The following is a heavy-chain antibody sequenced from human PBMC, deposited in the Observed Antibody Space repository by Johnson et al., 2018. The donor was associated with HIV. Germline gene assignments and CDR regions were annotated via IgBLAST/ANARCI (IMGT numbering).Heavy chain of an antibody. J-gene: IGHJ3*02. Sequence: VQLVESGGGLVQPGGSLRLSCAASGFTFSSYWMSWVRQAPGKGLEWVANIKQDGSEKYYVDSVKGRFTISRDNAKNSLYLQMNSLRAEDTALYYCARNLNYYDFWSGYYVGAFDIWGPGTMVTVSS. CDR2: IKQDGSEK. D-gene: IGHD3-3*01. CDR3: ARNLNYYDFWSGYYVGAFDI. CDR1: GFTFSSYW. V-gene: IGHV3-7*05.